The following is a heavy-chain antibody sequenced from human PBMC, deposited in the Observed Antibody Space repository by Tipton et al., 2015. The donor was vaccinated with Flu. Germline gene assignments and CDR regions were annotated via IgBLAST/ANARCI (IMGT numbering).Heavy chain of an antibody. V-gene: IGHV3-74*01. J-gene: IGHJ6*02. CDR1: GFTFSSYW. CDR3: SRGGGSGSYRYGMDV. CDR2: INSDGSST. Sequence: SLRLSCAASGFTFSSYWMHWVRQAPGKGLVWVSRINSDGSSTSYADSVKGRFTISRDNAKNTLYLQMNSLRAEDTAVYYWSRGGGSGSYRYGMDVWGQGTTVTVSS. D-gene: IGHD3-10*01.